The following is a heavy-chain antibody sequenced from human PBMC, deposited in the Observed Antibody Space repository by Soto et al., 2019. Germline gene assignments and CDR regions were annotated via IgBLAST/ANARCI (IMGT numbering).Heavy chain of an antibody. D-gene: IGHD1-1*01. CDR1: GFTFSSYA. CDR2: ISGSGGST. Sequence: GGSLRLSCAASGFTFSSYAMSWVRQAPGKGLEWVSAISGSGGSTYYADSVKGRFTISRDNSKNTLYLQMNSLRAEDTAVYYCAKAGTGTSVTDYYYYGMDVWGQGTTVTVSS. V-gene: IGHV3-23*01. J-gene: IGHJ6*02. CDR3: AKAGTGTSVTDYYYYGMDV.